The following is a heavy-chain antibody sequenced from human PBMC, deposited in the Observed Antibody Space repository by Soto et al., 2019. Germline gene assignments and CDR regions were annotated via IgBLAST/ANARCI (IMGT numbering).Heavy chain of an antibody. CDR1: GGSISSYY. CDR2: IYYSGST. J-gene: IGHJ6*03. V-gene: IGHV4-59*01. CDR3: ATTLGALGWKDYMDV. Sequence: LSITCTVYGGSISSYYWSWIRQPPGKGLEWIGYIYYSGSTNYNPSLKSRVTISVDTSKNQFSLKLSSVTAADTAVYYCATTLGALGWKDYMDVLGKGNTVTFS. D-gene: IGHD1-1*01.